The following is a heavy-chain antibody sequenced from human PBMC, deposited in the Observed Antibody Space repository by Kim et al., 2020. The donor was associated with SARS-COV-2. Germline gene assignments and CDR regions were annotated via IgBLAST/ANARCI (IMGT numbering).Heavy chain of an antibody. CDR1: GFTFSSYG. Sequence: GGSLRLSCAASGFTFSSYGMHWVRQAPGKGLEWVAVIWYDGSNKYYADSVKGRFTISRDNSKNTLYLQMNSLRAEDTAVYYCARGWEQLVLQYYYYGMDVWGQGTTVTVSS. V-gene: IGHV3-33*01. CDR3: ARGWEQLVLQYYYYGMDV. J-gene: IGHJ6*02. D-gene: IGHD6-6*01. CDR2: IWYDGSNK.